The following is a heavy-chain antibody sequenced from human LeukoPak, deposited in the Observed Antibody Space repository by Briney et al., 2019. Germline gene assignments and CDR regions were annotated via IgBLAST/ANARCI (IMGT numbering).Heavy chain of an antibody. D-gene: IGHD3-10*01. J-gene: IGHJ5*02. CDR1: GGSVSSGSYY. CDR2: IYYSGST. V-gene: IGHV4-61*01. CDR3: ARAYNGSGSFSLLFDP. Sequence: PSETLSLTCTVSGGSVSSGSYYWSWIRQPPGKGLEWIGYIYYSGSTNYNPSLKSRVTISVDTSKNQFSLKLSSVTAADTAVYYCARAYNGSGSFSLLFDPWGQGTLVTVSS.